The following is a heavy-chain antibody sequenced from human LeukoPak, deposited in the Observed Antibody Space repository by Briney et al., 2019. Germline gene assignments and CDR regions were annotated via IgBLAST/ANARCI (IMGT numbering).Heavy chain of an antibody. CDR3: ARTRYYDYVRGSYRYEDY. Sequence: SVKVSCKASGGTFSSYAISWVRQAPGQGLEWMGRIIPIFGTANYAQKFQGRVTITTDESTSTAYMELSSLRSEDTAVYYCARTRYYDYVRGSYRYEDYWGQGTLVTVSS. CDR1: GGTFSSYA. J-gene: IGHJ4*02. V-gene: IGHV1-69*05. CDR2: IIPIFGTA. D-gene: IGHD3-16*02.